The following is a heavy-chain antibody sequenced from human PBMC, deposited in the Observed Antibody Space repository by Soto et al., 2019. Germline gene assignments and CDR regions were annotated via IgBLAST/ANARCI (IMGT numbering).Heavy chain of an antibody. D-gene: IGHD3-9*01. CDR3: ARQISNLRYAYFDMDV. Sequence: GASLKISYKGSGYTFTDYWIGWARQLPGKGLEWMGIIYPGDSDTRYSPSFQGHVTITVDKSTNTAYLQWNTLRASDTAMYYCARQISNLRYAYFDMDVWGQGNTVTVSS. CDR2: IYPGDSDT. V-gene: IGHV5-51*01. CDR1: GYTFTDYW. J-gene: IGHJ6*02.